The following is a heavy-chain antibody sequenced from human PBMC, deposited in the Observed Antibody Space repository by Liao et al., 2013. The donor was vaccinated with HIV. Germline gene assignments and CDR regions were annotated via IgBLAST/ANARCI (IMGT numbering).Heavy chain of an antibody. J-gene: IGHJ4*02. D-gene: IGHD2-15*01. V-gene: IGHV4-39*07. CDR2: IYYSGST. CDR1: GGSISNNSYY. Sequence: QVQLQESGPGLVKPSETLSLTCTVSGGSISNNSYYWGWIRQPPGKGLEWIGSIYYSGSTYYNPSLKSRVTISVDTSKNQFSLRLSSVTAADTAVYYCARGGRIVPATVTLWGQGTLVTVSS. CDR3: ARGGRIVPATVTL.